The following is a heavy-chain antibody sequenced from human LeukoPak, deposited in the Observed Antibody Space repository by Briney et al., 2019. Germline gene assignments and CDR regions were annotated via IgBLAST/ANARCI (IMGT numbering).Heavy chain of an antibody. CDR1: GFALETYT. Sequence: PGGSLRLSCVASGFALETYTMNWVRQAPGKGMEWVSFISSTSSDINYADSVRDRFTISRDNAKNSLFLQMDSLRVEDTAVYYCAKGLFSGYDKYLDYWGQGTLVTVSS. D-gene: IGHD5-12*01. V-gene: IGHV3-21*04. CDR2: ISSTSSDI. J-gene: IGHJ4*02. CDR3: AKGLFSGYDKYLDY.